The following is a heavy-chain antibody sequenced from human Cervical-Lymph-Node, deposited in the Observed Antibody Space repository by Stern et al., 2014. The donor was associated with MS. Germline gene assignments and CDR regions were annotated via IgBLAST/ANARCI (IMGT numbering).Heavy chain of an antibody. D-gene: IGHD1-26*01. CDR1: GGAFSTYD. V-gene: IGHV1-69*18. Sequence: QVQLVQSEAEVKKPGSSVKVSCKASGGAFSTYDITWVRQAPGQGLEWMGRIIPVFGTTNYAQKFQDRVTITADASTSTAYMELSSLRAEDTALYYCARVVSGSYGFDYWGQGTLVTVSS. CDR2: IIPVFGTT. J-gene: IGHJ4*02. CDR3: ARVVSGSYGFDY.